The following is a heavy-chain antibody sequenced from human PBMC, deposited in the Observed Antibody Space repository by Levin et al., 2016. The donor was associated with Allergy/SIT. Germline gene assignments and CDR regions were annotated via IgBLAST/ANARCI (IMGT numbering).Heavy chain of an antibody. Sequence: WIRQPPGKGLEWIGYIYYSGSTNYNPSLKSRVTISVDTSKNQFSLKLSSVTAADTAVYYCARDYYDSSGYYDTRYFDLWGRGTLVTVSS. D-gene: IGHD3-22*01. J-gene: IGHJ2*01. CDR2: IYYSGST. V-gene: IGHV4-59*01. CDR3: ARDYYDSSGYYDTRYFDL.